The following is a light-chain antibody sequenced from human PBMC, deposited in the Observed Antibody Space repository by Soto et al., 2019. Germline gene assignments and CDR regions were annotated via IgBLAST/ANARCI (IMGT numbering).Light chain of an antibody. CDR1: QSVSSSY. V-gene: IGKV3-20*01. Sequence: EIVLTQYPGTVSLSPGERATLSCRASQSVSSSYLAWYQQKPGQAPRLLIYGASSRATGTPDRFSGSGSGTDFTLTISRLEPEDFAVYYCQQYGSSPPITFGQGTRLEIK. CDR2: GAS. J-gene: IGKJ5*01. CDR3: QQYGSSPPIT.